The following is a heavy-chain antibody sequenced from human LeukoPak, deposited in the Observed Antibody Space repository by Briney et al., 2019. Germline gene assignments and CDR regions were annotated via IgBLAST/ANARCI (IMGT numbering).Heavy chain of an antibody. CDR1: GFTFSSYG. V-gene: IGHV3-33*06. D-gene: IGHD6-6*01. CDR3: AKDSPGAALDY. Sequence: GRSLRLSCAASGFTFSSYGMHWVRQAPGKGLEWVAVIWYDGSNKYYAASVKGRFTISRDNSKNTLYLQMNSLRAEDTAVYYCAKDSPGAALDYWGQGTLVTVSS. CDR2: IWYDGSNK. J-gene: IGHJ4*02.